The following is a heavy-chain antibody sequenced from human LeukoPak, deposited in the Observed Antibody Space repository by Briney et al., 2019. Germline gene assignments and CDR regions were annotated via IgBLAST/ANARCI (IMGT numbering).Heavy chain of an antibody. CDR3: ARQVGVVVVAANY. CDR2: IYYSGST. Sequence: KPSETLSLTCTVSGGSISSSSYYWGWIRRPPGKGLEWIGSIYYSGSTYYNPSLKSRVTISVDTSKNQFSLKLSSVTAADTAVYYCARQVGVVVVAANYWGQGTLVTVSS. V-gene: IGHV4-39*01. CDR1: GGSISSSSYY. D-gene: IGHD2-15*01. J-gene: IGHJ4*02.